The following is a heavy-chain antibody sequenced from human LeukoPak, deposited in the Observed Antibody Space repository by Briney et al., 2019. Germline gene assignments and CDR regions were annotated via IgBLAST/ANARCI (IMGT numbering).Heavy chain of an antibody. D-gene: IGHD5-12*01. CDR2: ISAYNGNT. CDR3: ARVSTNSRVAGYDPQWYFDL. V-gene: IGHV1-18*04. CDR1: GYTFINYG. Sequence: ASMKVSCKASGYTFINYGFSWVRQAPGQGLEWMGWISAYNGNTNYLQKFQGRDTMTTDTSTNTVYMELRSLRSDDTAVYYCARVSTNSRVAGYDPQWYFDLWGRGTPVTVSP. J-gene: IGHJ2*01.